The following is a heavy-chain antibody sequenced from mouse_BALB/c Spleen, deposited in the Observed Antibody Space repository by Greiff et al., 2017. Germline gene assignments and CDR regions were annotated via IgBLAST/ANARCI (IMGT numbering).Heavy chain of an antibody. J-gene: IGHJ2*01. Sequence: EVKLVESGPGLVKPSQSLSLTCTVTGYSITSDYAWNWIRQFPGNKLEWMGYISYSGSTSYNPSLKSRISITRDTSKNQFFLQLNSVTTEDTATYYCARWLLRAYYFDYWGQGTTLTVSS. V-gene: IGHV3-2*02. CDR3: ARWLLRAYYFDY. CDR2: ISYSGST. CDR1: GYSITSDYA. D-gene: IGHD2-3*01.